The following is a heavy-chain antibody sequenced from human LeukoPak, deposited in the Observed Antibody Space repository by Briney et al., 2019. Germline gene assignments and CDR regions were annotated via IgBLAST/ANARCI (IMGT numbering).Heavy chain of an antibody. CDR2: IYYSGST. CDR3: ASRGVQAVIKDY. V-gene: IGHV4-39*01. Sequence: SETLSLTCTVSGGSISSSSYYWGWIRQPPGKGLEWIGSIYYSGSTYYNPSLKSRLTISVDTSKNQFSLKLSSVTAADTAVYYCASRGVQAVIKDYWGQGTLVTVSS. CDR1: GGSISSSSYY. J-gene: IGHJ4*02. D-gene: IGHD3-10*01.